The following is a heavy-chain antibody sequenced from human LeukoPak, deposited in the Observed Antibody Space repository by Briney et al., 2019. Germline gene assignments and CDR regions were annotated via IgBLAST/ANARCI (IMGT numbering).Heavy chain of an antibody. V-gene: IGHV1-24*01. J-gene: IGHJ4*02. CDR3: ATAGYCSSTSCHFYLGY. CDR1: GYTLTELS. Sequence: ASVKVSCKVSGYTLTELSMHWVRQAPGKGLEWKGGFDPEDGETIYAQKFQGRVTMTEDTSTDTAYMELSSLRSEDTAVYYCATAGYCSSTSCHFYLGYWGQGTLVTVSS. D-gene: IGHD2-2*01. CDR2: FDPEDGET.